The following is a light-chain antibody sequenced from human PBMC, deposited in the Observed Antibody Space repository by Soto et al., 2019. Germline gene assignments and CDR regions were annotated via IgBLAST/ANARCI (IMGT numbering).Light chain of an antibody. Sequence: DIVVTQSPLSLPVTPGEPASISCRSSQSLLHSNGYNYLDWYLQKPGQSPQLLIYLGSNRASGVPDRSSGSGSGTDFTLKISRVEAEDVGVYYCMQPLQSWTFGQGTKV. CDR1: QSLLHSNGYNY. CDR2: LGS. CDR3: MQPLQSWT. V-gene: IGKV2-28*01. J-gene: IGKJ1*01.